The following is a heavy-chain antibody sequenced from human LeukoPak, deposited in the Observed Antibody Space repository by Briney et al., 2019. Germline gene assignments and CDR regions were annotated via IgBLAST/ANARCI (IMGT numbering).Heavy chain of an antibody. D-gene: IGHD3-22*01. CDR2: IYYSGST. Sequence: SETLSLTCTVSGGSISSYYWSWLRQPPGKGLEWIGYIYYSGSTNYNPSLKSRVTISVDTSKNQFSLRLNSVTAADTAVYYCAKISTYYDSSGYYYNWFDPWGQGTLVTVSS. CDR3: AKISTYYDSSGYYYNWFDP. J-gene: IGHJ5*02. V-gene: IGHV4-59*01. CDR1: GGSISSYY.